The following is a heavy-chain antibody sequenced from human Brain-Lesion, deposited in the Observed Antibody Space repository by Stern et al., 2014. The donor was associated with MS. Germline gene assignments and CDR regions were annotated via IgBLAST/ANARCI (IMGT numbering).Heavy chain of an antibody. D-gene: IGHD2-2*01. CDR1: GYTFSSYD. CDR3: ARAVRNQLLSGY. Sequence: VHLVESGAEVKKPGDSVKVSCKASGYTFSSYDITWVRQAYGQGLEWKGWMNPYSGNTGYAQKFKGRVSMTSDPSISTVYMELTSLTSDDTAVYFCARAVRNQLLSGYWGQGTLVTVSS. V-gene: IGHV1-8*01. CDR2: MNPYSGNT. J-gene: IGHJ4*02.